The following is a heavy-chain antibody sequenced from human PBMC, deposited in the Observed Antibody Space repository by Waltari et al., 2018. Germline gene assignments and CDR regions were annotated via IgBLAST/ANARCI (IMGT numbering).Heavy chain of an antibody. CDR3: ARHNPSSDFTFDY. V-gene: IGHV4-39*01. CDR2: VYYSGSA. CDR1: GDSISSGIYY. D-gene: IGHD3-3*01. J-gene: IGHJ4*02. Sequence: QLQLQESRPGLVKPSETLSLTCNVSGDSISSGIYYWGWLRQPPGKGLEWIGSVYYSGSAYYNPSLKSRVSIAIDTSKNQFSLKVNSVTAADTALYYCARHNPSSDFTFDYWGPGTLVTVSS.